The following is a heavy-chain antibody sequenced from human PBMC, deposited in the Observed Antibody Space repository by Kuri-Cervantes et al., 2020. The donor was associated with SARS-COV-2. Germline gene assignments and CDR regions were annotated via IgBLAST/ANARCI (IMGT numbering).Heavy chain of an antibody. CDR3: ARESRDAYNLGSFDL. J-gene: IGHJ2*01. V-gene: IGHV3-48*03. D-gene: IGHD5-24*01. Sequence: GGSLRLSCAASGFTFSSYEMHWVRQAPGKGLEWVSYISSSGSAIYYADSVKGRFTISRDNAKNSLYLQMNSLRDEDTAVYYCARESRDAYNLGSFDLWGRGTLVSLL. CDR1: GFTFSSYE. CDR2: ISSSGSAI.